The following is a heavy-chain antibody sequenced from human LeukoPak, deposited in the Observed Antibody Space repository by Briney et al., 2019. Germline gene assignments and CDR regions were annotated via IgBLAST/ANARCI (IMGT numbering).Heavy chain of an antibody. CDR2: TSDSGSLQ. J-gene: IGHJ4*02. V-gene: IGHV3-30*18. Sequence: PGRSLRLSCAASGFSFKNYAMHWVRQAPGKGLEWVAVTSDSGSLQWYADSVKGRCTISRDNAKNTLYLQMNSLRAEDPAVYYCAKDGDPVHYWGQGTLVTVSS. CDR3: AKDGDPVHY. D-gene: IGHD3-3*01. CDR1: GFSFKNYA.